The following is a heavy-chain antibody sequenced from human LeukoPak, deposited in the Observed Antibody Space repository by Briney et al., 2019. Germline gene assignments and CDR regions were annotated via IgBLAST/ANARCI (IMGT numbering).Heavy chain of an antibody. CDR2: MNPNSGNT. J-gene: IGHJ4*02. Sequence: ASVKVSCKASGYTFTSYDINWVRQATGQGVEWMGCMNPNSGNTGYAQKFQGRVTMTRDTSISTAYMELSSLRSEDTAVYYCARGGGGPYDILTGQLDYWGQGTLVTVSS. CDR1: GYTFTSYD. D-gene: IGHD3-9*01. V-gene: IGHV1-8*01. CDR3: ARGGGGPYDILTGQLDY.